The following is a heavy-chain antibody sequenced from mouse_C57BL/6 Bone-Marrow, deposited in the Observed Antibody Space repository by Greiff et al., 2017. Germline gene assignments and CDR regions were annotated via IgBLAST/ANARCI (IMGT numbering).Heavy chain of an antibody. CDR3: ASLNWDENYFDY. V-gene: IGHV5-15*01. J-gene: IGHJ2*01. CDR1: GFTFSDYG. Sequence: EVKLVESGGGLVQPGGSLKLSCAASGFTFSDYGMAWVRQAPRKGPEWVAFISNLAYSIYYADTVTGRFTISRENAKNTLYLEMSSLRSEDTAMYYGASLNWDENYFDYWGQGTTLTVSS. CDR2: ISNLAYSI. D-gene: IGHD4-1*01.